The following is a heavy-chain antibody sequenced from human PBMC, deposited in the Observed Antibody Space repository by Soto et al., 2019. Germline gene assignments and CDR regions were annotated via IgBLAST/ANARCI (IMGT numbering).Heavy chain of an antibody. Sequence: GGSLRLSCAASGFTFDDYAMHWVRQAPGKGLEWVSGISWNSGSIGYADSVKGRFTISRDNAKNSLYLQMNSLRAEDTALYYCAKVLGVGSGWPQQWYYFDYWGQGTLVTVSS. CDR2: ISWNSGSI. V-gene: IGHV3-9*01. J-gene: IGHJ4*02. CDR1: GFTFDDYA. CDR3: AKVLGVGSGWPQQWYYFDY. D-gene: IGHD6-19*01.